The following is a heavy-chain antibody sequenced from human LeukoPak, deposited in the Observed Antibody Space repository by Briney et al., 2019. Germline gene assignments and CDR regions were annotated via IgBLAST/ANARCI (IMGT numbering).Heavy chain of an antibody. V-gene: IGHV4-30-2*01. D-gene: IGHD3/OR15-3a*01. CDR2: SYYSGNT. CDR3: ARVTTSLWTGFDP. Sequence: ASETLSLTCTVSGGSISSAGYYWSWIRQPPGKGLEWIGYSYYSGNTYYNPSLKSRVTISVDRSQNQFSLKLSSVTAADTAVYFCARVTTSLWTGFDPWGQGILVTVSS. J-gene: IGHJ5*02. CDR1: GGSISSAGYY.